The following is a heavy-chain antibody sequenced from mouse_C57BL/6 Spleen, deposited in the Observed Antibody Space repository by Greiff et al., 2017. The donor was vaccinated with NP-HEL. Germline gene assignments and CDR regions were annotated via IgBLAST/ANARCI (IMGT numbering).Heavy chain of an antibody. D-gene: IGHD2-4*01. J-gene: IGHJ3*01. CDR1: GFTFSDYG. Sequence: EVQGVESGGGLVKPGGSLKLSCAASGFTFSDYGMHWVRQAPEKGLEWVAYISSGSSTIYYADTVKGRFTISRDNAKNTLFLQMTSLRSEDTAMYYCAIYYDYGGFAYWGQGTLVTVSA. V-gene: IGHV5-17*01. CDR2: ISSGSSTI. CDR3: AIYYDYGGFAY.